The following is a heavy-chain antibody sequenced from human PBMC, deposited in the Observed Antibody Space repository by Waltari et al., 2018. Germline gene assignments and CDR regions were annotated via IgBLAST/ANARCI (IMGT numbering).Heavy chain of an antibody. CDR1: GYTFTGYY. Sequence: QVQLVQSGAEVKKPGASVKVSCKASGYTFTGYYMHWVRQAPGQGLEWMGRINPNSGGTNYAQKFQGRVTMTRDTSISTAYMELSRLRSDDTAVYYWARDSSIPELLWFRAVNWFDPWGQGTLVTVSS. V-gene: IGHV1-2*06. J-gene: IGHJ5*02. D-gene: IGHD3-10*01. CDR2: INPNSGGT. CDR3: ARDSSIPELLWFRAVNWFDP.